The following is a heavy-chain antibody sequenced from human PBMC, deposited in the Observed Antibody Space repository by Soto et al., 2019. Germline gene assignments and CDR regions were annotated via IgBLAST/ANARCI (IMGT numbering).Heavy chain of an antibody. V-gene: IGHV4-39*01. CDR2: IDDSGRT. CDR1: GGTVRVRSNY. CDR3: ATQGRNTRIVVVRHYATDF. J-gene: IGHJ6*02. D-gene: IGHD1-26*01. Sequence: QLRWQEAAPGLWKLSPTLSLTGAVLGGTVRVRSNYWAWIRRPPGRGLGGFGAIDDSGRTYYSESLKSRATISIDTARNQFSLKLNSVTAPDTAVYYCATQGRNTRIVVVRHYATDFWGQGTAVTVSS.